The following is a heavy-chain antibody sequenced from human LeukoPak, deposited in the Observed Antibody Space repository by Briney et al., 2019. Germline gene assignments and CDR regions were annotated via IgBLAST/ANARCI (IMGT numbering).Heavy chain of an antibody. J-gene: IGHJ4*02. Sequence: EASLRLSCASSGFTFSIYAMHWVRQAPGKVLQYVSSITSNGDNTYYANSVKGRFTISRDNSKDTLYLQMGSLRREDMAVYYCARARAGVGDYWGQGTLVNVSS. V-gene: IGHV3-64*01. CDR3: ARARAGVGDY. CDR2: ITSNGDNT. D-gene: IGHD2-8*01. CDR1: GFTFSIYA.